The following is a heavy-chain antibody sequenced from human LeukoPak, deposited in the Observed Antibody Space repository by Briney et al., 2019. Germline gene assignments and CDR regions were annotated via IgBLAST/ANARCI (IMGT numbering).Heavy chain of an antibody. V-gene: IGHV4-39*01. D-gene: IGHD3-22*01. J-gene: IGHJ4*02. Sequence: PSETLSLTCTVSGGSISTSSHYWGWIRQPPGRGLEWIGFIYFTGTTNYNSSLKSRVTLSVDTSKNQFSLQLSSVTAADTAVYYCAKVSDRDSSGYYWGFEYWGQGTLVTVSS. CDR3: AKVSDRDSSGYYWGFEY. CDR2: IYFTGTT. CDR1: GGSISTSSHY.